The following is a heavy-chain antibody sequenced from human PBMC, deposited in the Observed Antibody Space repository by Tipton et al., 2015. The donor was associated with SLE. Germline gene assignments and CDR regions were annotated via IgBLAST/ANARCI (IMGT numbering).Heavy chain of an antibody. Sequence: SLRLSCAASGFTFSSYSMNWVRQAPGKGLEWVSSISSSSSYIYYADSVKGRFTISRDNAKNSLYLQMNSLRAEDTAVYYCARGTPVGATLCYFDYWGQGTLVTVSS. CDR2: ISSSSSYI. V-gene: IGHV3-21*03. CDR3: ARGTPVGATLCYFDY. D-gene: IGHD1-26*01. CDR1: GFTFSSYS. J-gene: IGHJ4*02.